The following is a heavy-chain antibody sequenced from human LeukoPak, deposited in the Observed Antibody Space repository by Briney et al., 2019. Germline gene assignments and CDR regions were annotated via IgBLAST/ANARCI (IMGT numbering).Heavy chain of an antibody. V-gene: IGHV1-69*13. J-gene: IGHJ4*02. CDR1: GYTFTNYG. CDR2: IIPIFGTA. Sequence: SVKVSCKASGYTFTNYGISWVGPAPAQGLEWMGGIIPIFGTANYAQKFQGRVTITADESTSTAYMELSSLRSEDTAVYYCARSSRYSYGLEYWGQGTLVTVSS. CDR3: ARSSRYSYGLEY. D-gene: IGHD5-18*01.